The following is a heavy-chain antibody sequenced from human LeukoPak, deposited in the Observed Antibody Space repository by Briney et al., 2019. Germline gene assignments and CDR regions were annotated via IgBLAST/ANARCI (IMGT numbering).Heavy chain of an antibody. CDR3: ARDKAVTTEVTQHFQH. Sequence: ASVKVSCKASGYTFTNYGISWVRQAPGQGLEWMGWISAYNGYTDYAQKFQFRVTMTTDTSTSTAYMELRSLRSDDTAVYYCARDKAVTTEVTQHFQHWGQGTLVTVSS. V-gene: IGHV1-18*01. CDR2: ISAYNGYT. CDR1: GYTFTNYG. J-gene: IGHJ1*01. D-gene: IGHD4-23*01.